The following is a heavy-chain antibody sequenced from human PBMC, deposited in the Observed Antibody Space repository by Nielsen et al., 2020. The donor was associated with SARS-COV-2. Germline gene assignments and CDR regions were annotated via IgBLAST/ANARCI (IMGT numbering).Heavy chain of an antibody. J-gene: IGHJ4*02. CDR1: GFTFRRYA. V-gene: IGHV3-30*03. CDR2: ASYDGTEK. D-gene: IGHD3-10*01. CDR3: VGRRTPRGVYSFEY. Sequence: GESLKISCAASGFTFRRYAMHWVRQAPGKGLEWMAVASYDGTEKYYADSVKGRFTISRDNSKNTVYLQMNSLRAEDTAVYYCVGRRTPRGVYSFEYWGQGTLVTVSS.